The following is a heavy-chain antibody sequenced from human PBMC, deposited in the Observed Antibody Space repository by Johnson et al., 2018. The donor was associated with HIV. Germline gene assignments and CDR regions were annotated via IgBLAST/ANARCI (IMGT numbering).Heavy chain of an antibody. CDR1: GFTFSSYA. V-gene: IGHV3-30-3*01. Sequence: VQLVESGGGVVQPGRSLRLSCAASGFTFSSYAMHWVRQAPGKGLEWVAVISYDGSNKYYADSVKGRFTISRDNSKNTLYLQMNSLRAEDTAVYYCASATYYYDSSGSNNVACDIWGQGTMVTVSS. J-gene: IGHJ3*02. D-gene: IGHD3-22*01. CDR3: ASATYYYDSSGSNNVACDI. CDR2: ISYDGSNK.